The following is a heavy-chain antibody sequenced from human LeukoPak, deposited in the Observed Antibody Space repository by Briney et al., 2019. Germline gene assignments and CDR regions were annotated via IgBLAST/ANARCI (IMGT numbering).Heavy chain of an antibody. V-gene: IGHV4-34*01. J-gene: IGHJ5*02. CDR3: ARGPLTMVRGVLRRINWFDP. CDR1: GGSFSGYY. Sequence: SETLSLTCAVYGGSFSGYYWSWIRQPPGKGLEWIGEINHSGSTNYNPSLKSRVTISVDTSKSQFSLKLSSVTAADTAVYYCARGPLTMVRGVLRRINWFDPWGQGTLVTVSS. CDR2: INHSGST. D-gene: IGHD3-10*01.